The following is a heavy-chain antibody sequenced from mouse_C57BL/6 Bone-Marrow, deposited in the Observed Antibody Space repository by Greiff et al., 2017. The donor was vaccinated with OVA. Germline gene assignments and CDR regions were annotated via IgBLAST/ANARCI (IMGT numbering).Heavy chain of an antibody. J-gene: IGHJ3*01. Sequence: QVQLQQSGAELARPGASVKLSCKASGYTFTSYGISWVKQRTGQGLEWIGEIYPRSGNTYYNEKFKGKATLTADKSSSTAYMELRSLTSEDSAVYFCARSRGLRREFAYWGQGTLVTVSA. CDR1: GYTFTSYG. CDR2: IYPRSGNT. V-gene: IGHV1-81*01. D-gene: IGHD2-4*01. CDR3: ARSRGLRREFAY.